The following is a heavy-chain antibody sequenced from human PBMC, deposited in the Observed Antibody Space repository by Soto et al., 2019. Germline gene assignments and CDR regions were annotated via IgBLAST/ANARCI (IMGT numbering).Heavy chain of an antibody. CDR2: VSGTGTNT. CDR3: ARDSRPDLGY. Sequence: GGSLRLSCAASGFTFSDYYMSWIRQAPGKGLEWVSYVSGTGTNTFYADSVKGRFTISRDNAKNSLYLQMNSLRAEDTAVYYCARDSRPDLGYWGQGTLVTVS. J-gene: IGHJ4*02. CDR1: GFTFSDYY. V-gene: IGHV3-11*04.